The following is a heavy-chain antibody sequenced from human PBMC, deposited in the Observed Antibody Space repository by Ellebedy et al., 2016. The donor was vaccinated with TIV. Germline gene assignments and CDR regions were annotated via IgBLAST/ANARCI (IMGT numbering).Heavy chain of an antibody. J-gene: IGHJ4*02. V-gene: IGHV4-38-2*02. Sequence: SETLSLTXTVSGYSISSGYYWGWIRQPPGKGLEWIGSIYHSGSTYYNPSLKSRVTISVDTSKNQFSLKLSSVTAADTAVYYCARGQRVRGIGYWGQGTLVTVSS. CDR2: IYHSGST. CDR3: ARGQRVRGIGY. D-gene: IGHD3-10*01. CDR1: GYSISSGYY.